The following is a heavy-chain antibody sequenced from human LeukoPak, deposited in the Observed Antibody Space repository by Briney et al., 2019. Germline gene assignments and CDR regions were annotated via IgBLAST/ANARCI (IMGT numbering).Heavy chain of an antibody. D-gene: IGHD5-18*01. CDR1: GGTFSSYT. Sequence: SVKVSCKASGGTFSSYTISWVRQAPGQGLEWMGRIVPILGIANYAQKFQGRVTITADKSTSTAYMELSSLRSEDTAVYYCAKGDTAMVGFDPWGQGTLVTVSS. CDR2: IVPILGIA. V-gene: IGHV1-69*02. CDR3: AKGDTAMVGFDP. J-gene: IGHJ5*02.